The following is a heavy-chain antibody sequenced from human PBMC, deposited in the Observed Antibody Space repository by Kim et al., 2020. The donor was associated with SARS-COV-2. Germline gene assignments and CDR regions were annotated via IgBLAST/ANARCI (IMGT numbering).Heavy chain of an antibody. V-gene: IGHV3-30-3*01. CDR3: ARGNWGYSGERDY. CDR2: ISYDGSNK. D-gene: IGHD5-12*01. J-gene: IGHJ4*02. CDR1: GFTFSSYA. Sequence: GGSLRLSCAASGFTFSSYAMHWVRQAPGKGLEWVAVISYDGSNKYYADSVKGQFTISRDNSKNTLYLQMNSLRAEDTAVYYCARGNWGYSGERDYWGQGTLVTVSS.